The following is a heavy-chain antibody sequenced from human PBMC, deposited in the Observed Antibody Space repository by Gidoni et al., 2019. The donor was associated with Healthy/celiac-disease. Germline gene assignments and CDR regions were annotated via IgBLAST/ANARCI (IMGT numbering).Heavy chain of an antibody. CDR3: ARDGKWSGYSDWFDP. CDR2: ISSSSSYI. CDR1: GFTFSSYS. Sequence: EVQLVESGGGLVTPGGSLRLSCAASGFTFSSYSMNWVRQAPGKGLEWVSSISSSSSYIYYADSVKGRFTISRDNAKNSLYLQMNSLRAEDTAVYYCARDGKWSGYSDWFDPWGQGTLVTVSS. J-gene: IGHJ5*02. V-gene: IGHV3-21*01. D-gene: IGHD3-3*01.